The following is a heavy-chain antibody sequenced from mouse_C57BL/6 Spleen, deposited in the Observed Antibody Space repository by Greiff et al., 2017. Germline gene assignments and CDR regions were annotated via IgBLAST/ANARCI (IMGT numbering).Heavy chain of an antibody. J-gene: IGHJ2*01. CDR1: GYTFTSYC. Sequence: VQLQQPGAELVMPGASVKLSCKASGYTFTSYCMHWVKQRPGQGLEWIGEIDPSDSYTKYAPKFKGKSTLTVDTSSSTAYMQLSSLTSEDSAVYNCARRGREHCFDYWGQGTTLTVSS. CDR3: ARRGREHCFDY. V-gene: IGHV1-69*01. CDR2: IDPSDSYT. D-gene: IGHD3-3*01.